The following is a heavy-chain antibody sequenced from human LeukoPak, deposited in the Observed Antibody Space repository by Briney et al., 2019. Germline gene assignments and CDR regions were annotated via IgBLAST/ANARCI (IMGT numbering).Heavy chain of an antibody. CDR3: ARGFLTAVDPGDYYFDY. J-gene: IGHJ4*02. CDR1: GYTFTGYY. D-gene: IGHD4-23*01. Sequence: ASVKVSCKASGYTFTGYYMHWVRQAPGQVLEWMGWINPNSGGTNYAQKFQGRVTMTRDTSISTAYMELSRLRSDDTAVYYCARGFLTAVDPGDYYFDYWGQGTLVTVSS. CDR2: INPNSGGT. V-gene: IGHV1-2*02.